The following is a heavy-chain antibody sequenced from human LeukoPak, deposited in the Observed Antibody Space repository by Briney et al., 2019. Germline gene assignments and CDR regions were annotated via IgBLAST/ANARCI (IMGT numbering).Heavy chain of an antibody. CDR3: ARRGGNSRALYYYYMDV. J-gene: IGHJ6*03. V-gene: IGHV3-7*01. D-gene: IGHD4-23*01. CDR1: GFTFRSYW. CDR2: IKQDGSDK. Sequence: GGSLRLSCAVSGFTFRSYWMSWVRQAPGKGLEWVANIKQDGSDKYYVDSVKGRFTISRDNAKNSLYLQMNSLRVGGTAVYYCARRGGNSRALYYYYMDVWGKGTTVTVSS.